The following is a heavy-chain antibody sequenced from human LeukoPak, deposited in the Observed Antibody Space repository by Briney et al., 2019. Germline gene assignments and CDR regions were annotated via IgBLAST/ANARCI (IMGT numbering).Heavy chain of an antibody. D-gene: IGHD3-22*01. J-gene: IGHJ5*02. Sequence: GGSLRLSCAASGFTFDNYGMSWVRQVPGKGLEWVSSINANGGSTAYADSVRGRFTISRDNAKNSLYLQMNSLRAEDTAVYYCAREGSSGYLGGFDPWGQGTLVTVSS. CDR1: GFTFDNYG. CDR3: AREGSSGYLGGFDP. V-gene: IGHV3-20*04. CDR2: INANGGST.